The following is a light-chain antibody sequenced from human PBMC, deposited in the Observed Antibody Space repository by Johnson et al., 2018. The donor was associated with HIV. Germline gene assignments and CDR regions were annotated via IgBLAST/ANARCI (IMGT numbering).Light chain of an antibody. CDR1: SSNIGNNY. CDR3: GTWDYTLKTGF. CDR2: DNN. V-gene: IGLV1-51*01. J-gene: IGLJ1*01. Sequence: QPVLTQPPSVSAAPGQKVTISCSGSSSNIGNNYVSWYQQLPGTAPKLLIYDNNKRPSGIPDRFSGSKSGTSATLGITRLQTADEADYYCGTWDYTLKTGFFGTGTKVTVL.